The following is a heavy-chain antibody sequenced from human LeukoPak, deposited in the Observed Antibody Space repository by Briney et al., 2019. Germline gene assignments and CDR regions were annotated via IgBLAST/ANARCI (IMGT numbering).Heavy chain of an antibody. V-gene: IGHV3-21*01. Sequence: GGSLSLSCAASGFTFSSYNMNWVRQAPGKGLEWVSSISSGSSYIYYADSVKGRFTISRDNAKNSLYLQMNSLRAEDTALYYCARYGGNAFDVWGQGTMVTVSS. CDR1: GFTFSSYN. D-gene: IGHD4/OR15-4a*01. CDR2: ISSGSSYI. J-gene: IGHJ3*01. CDR3: ARYGGNAFDV.